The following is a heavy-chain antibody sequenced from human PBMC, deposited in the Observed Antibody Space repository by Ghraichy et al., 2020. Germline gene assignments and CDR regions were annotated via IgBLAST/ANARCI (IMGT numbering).Heavy chain of an antibody. CDR2: ISYDGSNK. V-gene: IGHV3-30*18. J-gene: IGHJ4*02. CDR1: GFTFSTSG. D-gene: IGHD1-26*01. CDR3: AKEDRSGSYYDTPGFCDY. Sequence: GGSLRLSCVASGFTFSTSGMHWVRQAPGKGLEWVAVISYDGSNKYYADSVKGRFSISRDNSKNTLYLQMSSLRADDTAVYYCAKEDRSGSYYDTPGFCDYWGQGTLVTVSS.